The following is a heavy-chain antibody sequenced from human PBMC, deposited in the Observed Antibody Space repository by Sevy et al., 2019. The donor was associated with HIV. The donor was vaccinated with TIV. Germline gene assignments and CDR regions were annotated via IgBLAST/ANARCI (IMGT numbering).Heavy chain of an antibody. J-gene: IGHJ6*02. CDR2: ISYDGSNK. D-gene: IGHD2-15*01. CDR1: GFTFSSYA. V-gene: IGHV3-30-3*01. CDR3: ARDHVVVVAATFRYYYYGMDV. Sequence: GGSLRLSCAASGFTFSSYAMHWVRQAPGKGLEWVAVISYDGSNKYYADSVKGRFTISRDNSKNTMYLQMNSLRAEDTAVYYWARDHVVVVAATFRYYYYGMDVWGQGTTVTVSS.